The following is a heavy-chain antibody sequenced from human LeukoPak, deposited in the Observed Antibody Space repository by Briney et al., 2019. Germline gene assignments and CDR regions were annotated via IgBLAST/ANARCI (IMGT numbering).Heavy chain of an antibody. CDR3: ARVKDYYGSGSYYSPIDY. V-gene: IGHV3-23*01. D-gene: IGHD3-10*01. CDR1: GSTFSSYA. J-gene: IGHJ4*02. CDR2: ISGSGGST. Sequence: GGSLRLSCAASGSTFSSYAMSWVRQAPGKGLEWVSAISGSGGSTYYADSVKGRFTISRDNSKNTLYLQMNSLRAEDTAVYYCARVKDYYGSGSYYSPIDYWGQGTLVTVSS.